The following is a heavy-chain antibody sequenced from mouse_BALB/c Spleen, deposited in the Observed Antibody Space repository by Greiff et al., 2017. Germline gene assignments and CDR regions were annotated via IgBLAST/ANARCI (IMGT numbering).Heavy chain of an antibody. CDR2: IYPGDGDT. Sequence: VQLVESGAELVRPGSSVKISCKASGYAFSSYWMNWVKQRPGQGLEWIGQIYPGDGDTNYNGKFKGKATLTADKSSSTAYMQLSSLTSEDSAVYLGARGDGSSPWFAYWGQGTLVTVSA. D-gene: IGHD1-1*01. V-gene: IGHV1-80*01. CDR3: ARGDGSSPWFAY. J-gene: IGHJ3*01. CDR1: GYAFSSYW.